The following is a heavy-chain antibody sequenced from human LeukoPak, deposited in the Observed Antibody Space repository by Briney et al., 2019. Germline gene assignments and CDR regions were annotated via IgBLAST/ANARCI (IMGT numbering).Heavy chain of an antibody. Sequence: SETLSLTCTVSGGSISSYYWSWIRQPPGKGLEWIGYIYYSGSTNYNPSLKSRVTISVDTSKNQFSLKLSSVTAADTAVYYCARGLGYDFWSGYYAQDYWGQGTLVTVSS. CDR3: ARGLGYDFWSGYYAQDY. CDR2: IYYSGST. J-gene: IGHJ4*02. CDR1: GGSISSYY. V-gene: IGHV4-59*12. D-gene: IGHD3-3*01.